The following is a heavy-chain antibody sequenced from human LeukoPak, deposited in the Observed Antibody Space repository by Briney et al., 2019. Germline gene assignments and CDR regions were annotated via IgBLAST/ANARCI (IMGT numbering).Heavy chain of an antibody. J-gene: IGHJ6*02. Sequence: ASVKVSCKASGYTFTGYYMHWVRQAPGQGLEWMGWINPNSGDTNYAQKFQGWVTMTRDTSISTAYMELSRLRSDGTAVYYCARDPYRFYSSGWSTGMDVWGQGTTVTVSS. CDR3: ARDPYRFYSSGWSTGMDV. CDR2: INPNSGDT. D-gene: IGHD6-19*01. V-gene: IGHV1-2*04. CDR1: GYTFTGYY.